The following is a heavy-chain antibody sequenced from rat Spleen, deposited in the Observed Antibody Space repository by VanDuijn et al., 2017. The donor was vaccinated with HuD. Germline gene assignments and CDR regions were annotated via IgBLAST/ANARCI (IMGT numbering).Heavy chain of an antibody. V-gene: IGHV5-29*01. CDR3: ARSVFDY. J-gene: IGHJ2*01. CDR2: INYDGSRT. Sequence: EVQLVESDGGLVQPGRSLKLSCAASGFTFSDYYMAWVRQTPTKGLEWVATINYDGSRTYYRDSVKGRFTISRDNATSTLYVQMDSLRYEETATYYCARSVFDYGGERVMVTVSS. CDR1: GFTFSDYY.